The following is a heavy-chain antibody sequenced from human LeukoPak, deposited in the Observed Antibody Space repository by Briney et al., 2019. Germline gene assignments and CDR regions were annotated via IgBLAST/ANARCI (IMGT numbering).Heavy chain of an antibody. CDR2: IKQDGSEKKDGSEK. D-gene: IGHD2-21*02. CDR1: GFTFSQHW. V-gene: IGHV3-7*01. CDR3: ARSGRGDDCVFFYMDV. Sequence: DGSLTLSCAASGFTFSQHWMSWVRQAQGKGLEWVANIKQDGSEKKDGSEKTDVHSVRGRFTIPGDNAKNSLYLQINRLRAEDTAVYYCARSGRGDDCVFFYMDVGGKGTTVTVPS. J-gene: IGHJ6*03.